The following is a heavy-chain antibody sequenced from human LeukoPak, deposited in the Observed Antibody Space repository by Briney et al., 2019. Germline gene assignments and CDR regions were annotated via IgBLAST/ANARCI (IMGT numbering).Heavy chain of an antibody. D-gene: IGHD6-13*01. CDR1: GFTFSSYG. J-gene: IGHJ6*02. CDR2: IWYDGSNK. CDR3: ASDRPCSSWSNYYYGMDV. V-gene: IGHV3-33*01. Sequence: PGGSLRLSCAASGFTFSSYGMHWVRQAPGKGLEWVAVIWYDGSNKYYADSVKGRFTISRDNSKNTLNLQRNRLGSEDTAVYYCASDRPCSSWSNYYYGMDVWGQGTTVTVSS.